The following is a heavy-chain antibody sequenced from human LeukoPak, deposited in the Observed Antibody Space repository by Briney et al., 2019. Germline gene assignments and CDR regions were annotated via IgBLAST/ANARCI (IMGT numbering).Heavy chain of an antibody. CDR2: TIHSGGT. V-gene: IGHV4-34*01. CDR3: ARGPLAFRRVAGIFS. D-gene: IGHD6-19*01. Sequence: SETLSLTCAVSGGSFNGYSYTWIRQPPGKGLEWIGETIHSGGTSYNPSLKSRLTISVDTSRKQFSLKLTSVTAADTALYFCARGPLAFRRVAGIFSWGRGTQVTVSS. J-gene: IGHJ5*02. CDR1: GGSFNGYS.